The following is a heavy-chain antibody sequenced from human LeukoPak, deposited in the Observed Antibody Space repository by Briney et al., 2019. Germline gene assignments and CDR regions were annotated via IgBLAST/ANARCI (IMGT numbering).Heavy chain of an antibody. V-gene: IGHV1-8*01. CDR3: ARGYGSSWYGNWFDP. J-gene: IGHJ5*02. D-gene: IGHD6-13*01. CDR2: MNPNSGNT. Sequence: ASVKVSCKASGYTFTSYDIHWVRQATGQGLEWMGWMNPNSGNTGYAQKFQGRVTMTRNTSISTAYMDLSSLRSEDTAVYYCARGYGSSWYGNWFDPWGQGTLVTVSS. CDR1: GYTFTSYD.